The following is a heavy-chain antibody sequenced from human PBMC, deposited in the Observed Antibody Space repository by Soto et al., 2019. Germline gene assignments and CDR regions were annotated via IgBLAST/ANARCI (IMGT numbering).Heavy chain of an antibody. Sequence: EVQLVESGGGLAQPGGSLRLSCIASGFTFSNYYMHWVRQAPGKGLVWVSRINSDGSSTNYADAVKGRFTVTRDNAKSTLYLQMNSLRADDTAVYYCIDYGERWGQGTLVTVSS. D-gene: IGHD4-17*01. CDR3: IDYGER. CDR2: INSDGSST. V-gene: IGHV3-74*01. CDR1: GFTFSNYY. J-gene: IGHJ4*02.